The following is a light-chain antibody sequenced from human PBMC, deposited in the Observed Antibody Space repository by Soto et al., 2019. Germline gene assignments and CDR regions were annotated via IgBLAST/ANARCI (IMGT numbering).Light chain of an antibody. CDR2: DVI. J-gene: IGLJ1*01. CDR1: SSDVGGYNY. Sequence: SALTQPRSVSGSPGQSVAISCTGTSSDVGGYNYVSWYQHHPGKAPKLIIFDVIKRPSGVPDRFSGSKSGNTASLTISGLQADDEADYHCCSFAGTNTFALYVFGTGTKVTVL. V-gene: IGLV2-11*01. CDR3: CSFAGTNTFALYV.